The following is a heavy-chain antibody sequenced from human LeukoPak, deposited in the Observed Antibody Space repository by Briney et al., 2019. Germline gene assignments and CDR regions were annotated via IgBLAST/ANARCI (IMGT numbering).Heavy chain of an antibody. CDR3: AKDLGGSATTV. V-gene: IGHV3-9*01. Sequence: GGSLRLSCAASGFTFEDHVMHWVRHAPGKGLEWVSSVSWSGDRMGYADAVKGRFTISRDNAKNSLFLQMNSLRVEDTALYYCAKDLGGSATTVWGQGTLVTVSS. CDR1: GFTFEDHV. CDR2: VSWSGDRM. D-gene: IGHD2-2*01. J-gene: IGHJ4*02.